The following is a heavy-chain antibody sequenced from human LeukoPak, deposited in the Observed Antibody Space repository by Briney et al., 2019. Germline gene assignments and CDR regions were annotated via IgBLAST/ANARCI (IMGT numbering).Heavy chain of an antibody. D-gene: IGHD2-2*01. CDR3: ARSVVPAVFDY. V-gene: IGHV3-53*01. CDR1: GFTVSSNY. J-gene: IGHJ4*02. Sequence: GGSLRLSCAASGFTVSSNYMSWVRQAPGKGLEWVSVIYSGGSTYYADSVKGRSTISRDNSKNTLYLQMNSLRAEDTAVYYCARSVVPAVFDYWGQGTLVTVSS. CDR2: IYSGGST.